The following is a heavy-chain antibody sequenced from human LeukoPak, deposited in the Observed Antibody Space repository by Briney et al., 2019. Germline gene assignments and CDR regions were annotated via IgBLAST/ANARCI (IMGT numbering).Heavy chain of an antibody. CDR2: ISSSSYI. V-gene: IGHV3-21*01. D-gene: IGHD2-15*01. Sequence: GGSLRLSGAASRFTFSSYAMSWVRQAPGKGLEWVSSISSSSYIYYADSVKGRFTISRDNAKNSLYLQMNSLRAEDTAVYYCARDPYCSGGSCYGYYYYYGMDVWGQGTTVTVSS. CDR3: ARDPYCSGGSCYGYYYYYGMDV. CDR1: RFTFSSYA. J-gene: IGHJ6*02.